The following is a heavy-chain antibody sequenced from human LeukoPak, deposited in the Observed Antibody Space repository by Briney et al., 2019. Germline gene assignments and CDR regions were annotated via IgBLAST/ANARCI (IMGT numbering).Heavy chain of an antibody. J-gene: IGHJ4*02. D-gene: IGHD1-26*01. CDR1: GFTFSSYN. V-gene: IGHV3-48*02. CDR3: ARGGTYCPDY. Sequence: PGGSLRLPCAASGFTFSSYNMNWVRQAPGKGLEWVSYISSSSSPIFYADSVKGRFTISRDNAKNSLYLQMNSLRDEDTAVYYCARGGTYCPDYWGQGTLVTVSS. CDR2: ISSSSSPI.